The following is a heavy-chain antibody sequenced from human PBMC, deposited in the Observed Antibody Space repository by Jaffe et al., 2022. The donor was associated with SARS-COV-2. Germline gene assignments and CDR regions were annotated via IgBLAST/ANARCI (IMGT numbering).Heavy chain of an antibody. D-gene: IGHD2-15*01. CDR1: GYTFTSYD. CDR3: ARAELLDFPSGYYYYGMDV. CDR2: MNPNSGNT. J-gene: IGHJ6*02. V-gene: IGHV1-8*01. Sequence: QVQLVQSGAEVKKPGASVKVSCKASGYTFTSYDINWVRQATGQGLEWMGWMNPNSGNTGYAQKFQGRVTMTRNTSISTAYMELSSLRSEDTAVYYCARAELLDFPSGYYYYGMDVWGQGTTVTVSS.